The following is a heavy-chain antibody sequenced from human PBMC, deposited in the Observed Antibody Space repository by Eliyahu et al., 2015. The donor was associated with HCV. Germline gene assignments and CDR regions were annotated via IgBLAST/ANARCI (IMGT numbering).Heavy chain of an antibody. V-gene: IGHV3-21*01. CDR1: GFPFSSXS. Sequence: EVQLVESGGGLVKPGGSLRLXXAASGFPFSSXSMNWVRQAPGKGLEWVSSISSSSSYIYYADSVKGRFTISRDNAKNSLYLQMNSLRAEDTAVYYCARDGKRWLQLSKTFDYWGQGTLVTVSS. CDR2: ISSSSSYI. D-gene: IGHD5-24*01. CDR3: ARDGKRWLQLSKTFDY. J-gene: IGHJ4*02.